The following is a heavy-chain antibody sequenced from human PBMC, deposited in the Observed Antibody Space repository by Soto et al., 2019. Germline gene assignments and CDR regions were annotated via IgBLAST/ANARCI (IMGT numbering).Heavy chain of an antibody. CDR2: ISAYNGNT. D-gene: IGHD3-3*01. J-gene: IGHJ4*02. CDR1: GYTFTSYG. Sequence: GASVKVSCKASGYTFTSYGISWVRQAPGQGLEWMGWISAYNGNTNYAQKLQGRVTMTTDTSTSTAYMALRSLRSDDTAVYYCARVSLSVFGVVIPGVDYWGQGTLVTVSS. V-gene: IGHV1-18*04. CDR3: ARVSLSVFGVVIPGVDY.